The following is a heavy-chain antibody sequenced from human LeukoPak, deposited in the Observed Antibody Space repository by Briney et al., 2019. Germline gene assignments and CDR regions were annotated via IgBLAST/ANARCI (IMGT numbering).Heavy chain of an antibody. CDR1: GFTFSSYG. Sequence: PGGSLRLSCAASGFTFSSYGMHWVRQAPGKGLEWVAVISYDGSNKYYADSVKGRFTISRDNSKNTVYLQMNSLRAEDTAVYYCARDLGSPDSFLIPAKWGQGTLVTVSS. D-gene: IGHD3-10*01. CDR2: ISYDGSNK. J-gene: IGHJ4*02. V-gene: IGHV3-30*03. CDR3: ARDLGSPDSFLIPAK.